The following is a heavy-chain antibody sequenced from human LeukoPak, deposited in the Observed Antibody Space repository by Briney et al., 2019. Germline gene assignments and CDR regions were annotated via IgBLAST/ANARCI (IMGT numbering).Heavy chain of an antibody. Sequence: SKTLSLTCTVSGGSFGTYYWSWIRQPPGKGLEWIGYIYYTGSTNSNPSLKSRLTISLDTSKNQFSLNLTSVTAADTAVYYCARGYVEGSSWYAYYYGMDVWGQGTTVTVSS. CDR2: IYYTGST. CDR1: GGSFGTYY. V-gene: IGHV4-59*01. J-gene: IGHJ6*02. CDR3: ARGYVEGSSWYAYYYGMDV. D-gene: IGHD6-13*01.